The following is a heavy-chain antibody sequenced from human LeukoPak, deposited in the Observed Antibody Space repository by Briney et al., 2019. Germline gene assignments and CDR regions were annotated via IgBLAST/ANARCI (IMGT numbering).Heavy chain of an antibody. D-gene: IGHD2-2*01. CDR1: GGSFSGYY. Sequence: PWETLSLTCAVYGGSFSGYYWSWIRQPPGKGLEWIGEINHSGSTNYNPSLKSRVTISVDTSKNQFSLKLSSVTAADTAVYYCARGRHCSSTSCYPNFDYWGQGTLVTVSS. J-gene: IGHJ4*02. CDR3: ARGRHCSSTSCYPNFDY. V-gene: IGHV4-34*01. CDR2: INHSGST.